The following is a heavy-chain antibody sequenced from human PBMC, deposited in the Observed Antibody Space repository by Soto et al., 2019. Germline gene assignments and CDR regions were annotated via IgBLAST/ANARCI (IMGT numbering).Heavy chain of an antibody. J-gene: IGHJ4*02. D-gene: IGHD1-20*01. CDR3: ARDAAIGMNDY. V-gene: IGHV1-18*01. CDR1: GYTFTSYG. Sequence: ASVKVSCKTSGYTFTSYGISWVRQAPGQGLEWMGWISAYNGNKKYAQKVQGRVTMTTDTSTTTAYMEVRSLRSDDTAVYYCARDAAIGMNDYWGQGTLVTVSS. CDR2: ISAYNGNK.